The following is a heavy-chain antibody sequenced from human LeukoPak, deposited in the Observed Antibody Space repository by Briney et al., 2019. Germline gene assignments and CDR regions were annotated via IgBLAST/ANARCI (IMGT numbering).Heavy chain of an antibody. J-gene: IGHJ4*02. D-gene: IGHD1-26*01. CDR1: GYSFTNYW. CDR3: ARQTATYFDY. CDR2: IYPGDSHT. Sequence: PGESLKISCQGSGYSFTNYWIAWVRQMPGKGLEWMGGIYPGDSHTRYSPSFQGQVTISADKSIGTAYLQWSSLKASDTAMYYCARQTATYFDYWGQGTLVTVSS. V-gene: IGHV5-51*01.